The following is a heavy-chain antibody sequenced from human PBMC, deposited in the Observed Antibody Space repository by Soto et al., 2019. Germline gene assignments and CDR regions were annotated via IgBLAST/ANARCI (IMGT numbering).Heavy chain of an antibody. J-gene: IGHJ4*02. V-gene: IGHV3-33*01. CDR1: GFTFSSYG. D-gene: IGHD4-4*01. Sequence: HPGGSLRLSCAASGFTFSSYGMHWVRQAPGKGLEWVAVIWYDGSNKYYADSVKGRFTISRDNSKNTLYLQMNSLRAEDTAVYYCARVDYSNYTYYYFDDWGQGTRVTVAS. CDR2: IWYDGSNK. CDR3: ARVDYSNYTYYYFDD.